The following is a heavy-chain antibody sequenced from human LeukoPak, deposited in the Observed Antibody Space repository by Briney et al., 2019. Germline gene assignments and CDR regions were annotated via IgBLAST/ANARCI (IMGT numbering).Heavy chain of an antibody. D-gene: IGHD3-22*01. CDR1: GFTFNNYA. J-gene: IGHJ4*02. CDR2: ISTDGGST. V-gene: IGHV3-64*01. Sequence: PGGSQRLSCKASGFTFNNYALHWVRQAPGKGREYVSAISTDGGSTYYRNSVGGRFTISRDNSKNTLYHQMGSLRVQDMAVYYCARALGWASSGPIDYWGQGTLVSVSS. CDR3: ARALGWASSGPIDY.